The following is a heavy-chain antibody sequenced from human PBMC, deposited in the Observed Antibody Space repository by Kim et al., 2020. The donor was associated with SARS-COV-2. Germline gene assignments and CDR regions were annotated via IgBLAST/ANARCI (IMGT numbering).Heavy chain of an antibody. CDR3: AKTVLLWFGESSLPTD. J-gene: IGHJ4*02. D-gene: IGHD3-10*01. V-gene: IGHV3-23*01. Sequence: GGSLRLSCAASGFTFSSYAMSWVRQAPGKGLEWVSAISGSGGSTYYADSVKGRFTISRDNSKNTLYLQMNSLRAEDTAVYYCAKTVLLWFGESSLPTDWGQGTLVTVSS. CDR1: GFTFSSYA. CDR2: ISGSGGST.